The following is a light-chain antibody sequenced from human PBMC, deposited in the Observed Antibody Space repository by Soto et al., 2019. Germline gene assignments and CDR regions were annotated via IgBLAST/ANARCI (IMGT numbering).Light chain of an antibody. J-gene: IGKJ1*01. V-gene: IGKV3-11*01. CDR1: QSVSSY. CDR2: DAS. CDR3: QQGSNWPPWT. Sequence: EIVLTQSPATLSLSPGERATLSCRASQSVSSYLAWYQQKPGQAPRLLIYDASNRATGIPARFSGSGSGTDFTVAISSLEPEDFAVYYCQQGSNWPPWTFGQGTKVEIK.